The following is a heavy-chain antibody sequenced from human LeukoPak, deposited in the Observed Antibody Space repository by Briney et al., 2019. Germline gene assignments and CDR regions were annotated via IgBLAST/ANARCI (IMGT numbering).Heavy chain of an antibody. J-gene: IGHJ3*01. Sequence: GGCLRLSCAASGLTFSSNWLHWVRQAPGKGLVWVSLITGDGGSTNYADSVKGRFTISRDNAKNTLYLQMNSLRAEDTAVYYCARATYSGHYAGLWGQGTMVTVSS. V-gene: IGHV3-74*01. CDR3: ARATYSGHYAGL. CDR1: GLTFSSNW. D-gene: IGHD1-26*01. CDR2: ITGDGGST.